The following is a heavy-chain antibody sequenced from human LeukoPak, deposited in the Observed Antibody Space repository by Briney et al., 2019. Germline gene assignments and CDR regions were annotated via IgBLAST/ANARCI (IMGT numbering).Heavy chain of an antibody. CDR2: INPNSGGT. CDR3: ARASYYYDSSGYPGYYFDY. V-gene: IGHV1-2*02. Sequence: GASVKVSCKASGYTFTDYYMHWVRQAPGQGREWMGWINPNSGGTNYAQKFQGRVTMTRDTSISTAYMELSRLRSDDTAVYYCARASYYYDSSGYPGYYFDYWGQGTLVTVSS. J-gene: IGHJ4*02. CDR1: GYTFTDYY. D-gene: IGHD3-22*01.